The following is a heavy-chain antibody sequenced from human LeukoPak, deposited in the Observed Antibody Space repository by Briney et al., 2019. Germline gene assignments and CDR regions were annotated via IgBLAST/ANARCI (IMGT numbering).Heavy chain of an antibody. D-gene: IGHD5-24*01. CDR1: GYTFTSYG. CDR2: ISAYTGDT. V-gene: IGHV1-18*01. Sequence: ASVKVSCKASGYTFTSYGINWVRQAPGEGLEWMGWISAYTGDTHYAQNLQGRVTMTTDTSTSTAYMELRSLRSDDTAVYYCARTDGYNRLDFWGQGTLVTVSS. CDR3: ARTDGYNRLDF. J-gene: IGHJ4*02.